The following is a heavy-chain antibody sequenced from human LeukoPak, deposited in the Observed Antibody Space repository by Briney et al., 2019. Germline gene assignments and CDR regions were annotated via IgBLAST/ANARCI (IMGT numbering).Heavy chain of an antibody. CDR2: TFYRSKWYN. CDR1: GDSVSSSSAT. Sequence: SRTLSLTCAISGDSVSSSSATWNWIRQSPSRGLEWLGRTFYRSKWYNDYAVSVKGRITINPDTSKNQFSLHLNSVTPEDTALYYCARGRFGSGEFGAFDIWGRGTVVTVSS. V-gene: IGHV6-1*01. J-gene: IGHJ3*02. CDR3: ARGRFGSGEFGAFDI. D-gene: IGHD1-14*01.